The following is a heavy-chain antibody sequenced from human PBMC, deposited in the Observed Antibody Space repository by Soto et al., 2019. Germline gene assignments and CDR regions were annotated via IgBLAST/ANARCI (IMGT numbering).Heavy chain of an antibody. D-gene: IGHD2-15*01. CDR1: GGSIVIGS. V-gene: IGHV4-59*07. J-gene: IGHJ4*02. CDR3: AGLRDYAGSPIDY. CDR2: ISYSGNT. Sequence: LPDTMSLTCTVSGGSIVIGSWTWIRQPPGKGLEWIGYISYSGNTNYNPSLKSRVTMSVDTPKNQFSLRLSSVTTADTAVYYSAGLRDYAGSPIDYLGQGTLVTVSS.